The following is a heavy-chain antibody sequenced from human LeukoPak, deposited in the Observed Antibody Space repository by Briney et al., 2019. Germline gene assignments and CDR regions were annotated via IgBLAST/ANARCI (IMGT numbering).Heavy chain of an antibody. D-gene: IGHD3-9*01. CDR3: ARGSRYFDWLLLSNWFDP. J-gene: IGHJ5*02. CDR2: IHHSGST. CDR1: DYSISSGYY. Sequence: SETLSLTCTVSDYSISSGYYWGWIRQPPGKGLEWIGSIHHSGSTYYNPSLKSRVTISINTSKNQFSLKLSTVTAADTAVYYCARGSRYFDWLLLSNWFDPWGQGTLVTVSS. V-gene: IGHV4-38-2*02.